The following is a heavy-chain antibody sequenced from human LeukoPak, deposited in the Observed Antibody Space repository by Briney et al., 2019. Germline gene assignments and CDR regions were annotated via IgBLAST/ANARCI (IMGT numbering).Heavy chain of an antibody. CDR3: ARSPDSSGYYYYFDF. V-gene: IGHV4-59*08. J-gene: IGHJ4*02. CDR2: DDYRGTT. CDR1: GGSISPYY. Sequence: SETLSLTCTVSGGSISPYYWSWIRQPPGKGLEWIGYDDYRGTTIYNPSLESRVTISVDTSKNQFSLRLSSVTAADTAVYYCARSPDSSGYYYYFDFWGQGTLVTVSS. D-gene: IGHD3-22*01.